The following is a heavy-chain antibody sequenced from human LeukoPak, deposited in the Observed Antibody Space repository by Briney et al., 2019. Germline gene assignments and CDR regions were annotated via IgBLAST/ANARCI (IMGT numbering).Heavy chain of an antibody. CDR3: ARDLKLGEYYFDY. D-gene: IGHD3-16*01. Sequence: GGSLRLSCAASGFTFSSYSMNWVRQAPGKGLEWVSSISSSSSYMYYADSVKGRFTISRDNAKNSLYLQMNSLRAEDTAVYYCARDLKLGEYYFDYWGQGTLVTVSS. J-gene: IGHJ4*02. V-gene: IGHV3-21*01. CDR1: GFTFSSYS. CDR2: ISSSSSYM.